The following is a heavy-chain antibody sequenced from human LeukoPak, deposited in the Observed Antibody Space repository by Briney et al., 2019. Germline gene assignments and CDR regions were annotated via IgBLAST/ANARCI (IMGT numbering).Heavy chain of an antibody. D-gene: IGHD2-2*01. Sequence: PSQTLSLTGTVSGGSISSGGYYWSWIRQHPGKSLEWIGHIYYSGSTYYNPSLKTRVTISVDTSKNQFSLKLSSVTAADTAVYYCARSAYYMDVWCKGTTVTVSS. CDR2: IYYSGST. CDR3: ARSAYYMDV. CDR1: GGSISSGGYY. V-gene: IGHV4-31*03. J-gene: IGHJ6*03.